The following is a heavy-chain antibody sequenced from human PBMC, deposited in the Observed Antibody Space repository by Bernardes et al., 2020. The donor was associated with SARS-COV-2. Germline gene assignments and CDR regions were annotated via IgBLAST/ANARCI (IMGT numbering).Heavy chain of an antibody. CDR3: ARGGPGSQTPTDNYMDY. Sequence: GGSLRLSCAASGFTFSSYWMHWVRQVPGKGLVWVSRINSDGSTTNYADAVKGRFTISRDNAQDTLYLQMNSVRADDAAVFYCARGGPGSQTPTDNYMDYWGQGTLATVSS. J-gene: IGHJ4*02. D-gene: IGHD4-17*01. CDR2: INSDGSTT. V-gene: IGHV3-74*01. CDR1: GFTFSSYW.